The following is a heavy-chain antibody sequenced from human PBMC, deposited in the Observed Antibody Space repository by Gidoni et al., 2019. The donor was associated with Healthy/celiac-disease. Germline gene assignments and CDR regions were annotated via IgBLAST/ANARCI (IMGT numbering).Heavy chain of an antibody. Sequence: EVQLVESGGGLVQPGGSLRLSCAASGFTFSSYWMSWVRQAPGKGLEWVANIKQDGSEKYYVDSVKGRFTISRDNAKNSLYLQMNSLRAEDTAVYYCARQGLRFLESVVDYWGQGTLVTVSS. CDR3: ARQGLRFLESVVDY. D-gene: IGHD3-3*01. CDR2: IKQDGSEK. CDR1: GFTFSSYW. V-gene: IGHV3-7*03. J-gene: IGHJ4*02.